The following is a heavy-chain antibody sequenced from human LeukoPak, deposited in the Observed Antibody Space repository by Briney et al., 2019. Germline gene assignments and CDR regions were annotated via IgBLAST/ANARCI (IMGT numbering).Heavy chain of an antibody. D-gene: IGHD4-17*01. CDR2: INPNSGGT. CDR1: GYTFTGYY. Sequence: ASVKVSSKASGYTFTGYYMHWVRQAPGQGLEWMGWINPNSGGTNYAQKFQGRATMTRDTSISTAYMELSRLRSDDTAVYYCARAKDYGDYERSDYWGQGTLVTVSS. J-gene: IGHJ4*02. V-gene: IGHV1-2*02. CDR3: ARAKDYGDYERSDY.